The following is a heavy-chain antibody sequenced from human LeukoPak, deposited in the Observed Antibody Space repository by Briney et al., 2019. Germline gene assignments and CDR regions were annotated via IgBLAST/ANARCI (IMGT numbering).Heavy chain of an antibody. J-gene: IGHJ4*02. V-gene: IGHV4-34*01. Sequence: SETLSLTCAVYGGSFSGYYWSWIRQPPGKGLEWIGEINHSGSTNYNPSLKSRVTISVDTSKNQFSLKLSSVTAADTAVYYCARHQRELLITPLFDYWGQGTLVTVSS. D-gene: IGHD1-26*01. CDR1: GGSFSGYY. CDR3: ARHQRELLITPLFDY. CDR2: INHSGST.